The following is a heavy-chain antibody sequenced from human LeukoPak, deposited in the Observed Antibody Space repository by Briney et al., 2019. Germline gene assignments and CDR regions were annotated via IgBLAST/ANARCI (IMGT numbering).Heavy chain of an antibody. Sequence: GGSLRLSCAASGFTFSSYSMNWVRQAPGKGLEWVSSISSSSSYIYYADSVKGRFTISRDNAKNSLYLQMNSLRAEDTAVYYCARDGSSGWTGVDYWGQGTLVTVPS. CDR3: ARDGSSGWTGVDY. CDR1: GFTFSSYS. J-gene: IGHJ4*02. CDR2: ISSSSSYI. V-gene: IGHV3-21*01. D-gene: IGHD6-19*01.